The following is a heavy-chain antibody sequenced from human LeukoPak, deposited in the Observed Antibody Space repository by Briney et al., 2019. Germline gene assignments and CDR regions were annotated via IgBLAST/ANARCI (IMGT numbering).Heavy chain of an antibody. J-gene: IGHJ4*02. CDR1: GFTFSNFW. D-gene: IGHD6-19*01. CDR3: ARDPGWPYYFDY. V-gene: IGHV3-30-3*01. CDR2: ISYDGSNK. Sequence: GGSLRLSCTASGFTFSNFWMGWVRQAPGKGLEWVAVISYDGSNKYYADSVKGRFTISRDNSKNTLYLQMNSLRAEDTAVYYCARDPGWPYYFDYWGQGTLVTVSS.